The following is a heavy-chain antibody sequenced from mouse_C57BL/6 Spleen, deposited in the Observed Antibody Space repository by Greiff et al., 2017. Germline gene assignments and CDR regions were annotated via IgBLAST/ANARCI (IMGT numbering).Heavy chain of an antibody. Sequence: EVQLQQSGPELVKPGASVKISCKASGYSFTDYNMNWVKQSNGKSLEWIGVLNPNYGTTSYNQKFKGKDTLTVDQSSSTAYMQLNSLTSDDSAVYYCARRYDYDAAWFAVWGQGTLVTVSA. CDR1: GYSFTDYN. V-gene: IGHV1-39*01. CDR3: ARRYDYDAAWFAV. D-gene: IGHD2-4*01. CDR2: LNPNYGTT. J-gene: IGHJ3*01.